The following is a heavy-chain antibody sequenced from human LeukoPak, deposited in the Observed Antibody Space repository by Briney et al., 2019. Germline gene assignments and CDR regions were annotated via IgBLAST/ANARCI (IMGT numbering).Heavy chain of an antibody. CDR3: AQYYDFWSGYLVGGKRAGNMDV. D-gene: IGHD3-3*01. V-gene: IGHV3-21*03. Sequence: AGGSLRLSCAASGFTFSSYSMNWVRQAPGKGLEWVSSISSSSNYIYYADSVKGRFTISRDNAKNSLYLQMNSLRAEDTAVYYCAQYYDFWSGYLVGGKRAGNMDVWGKGTTVTVSS. CDR2: ISSSSNYI. CDR1: GFTFSSYS. J-gene: IGHJ6*03.